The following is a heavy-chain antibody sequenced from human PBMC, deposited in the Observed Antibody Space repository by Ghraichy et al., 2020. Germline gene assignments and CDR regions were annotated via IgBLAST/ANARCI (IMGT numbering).Heavy chain of an antibody. Sequence: SETLSLTCAVYAGSFSGYYWSWIRQPPGKGLEWIGEVNHGGSTNYSPSLKSRVIISVDTSKNQFSLKLSSLTAADTAVYYCAGRRAAPNYWFVDLWGRGTLVTVSS. J-gene: IGHJ2*01. CDR1: AGSFSGYY. V-gene: IGHV4-34*01. D-gene: IGHD6-6*01. CDR3: AGRRAAPNYWFVDL. CDR2: VNHGGST.